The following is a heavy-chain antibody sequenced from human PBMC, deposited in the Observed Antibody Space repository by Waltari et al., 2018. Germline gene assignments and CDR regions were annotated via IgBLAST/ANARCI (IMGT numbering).Heavy chain of an antibody. V-gene: IGHV3-23*04. Sequence: EVQLVESGGGLVQPGGSLRLSCAVSGFTFSSYAMSWVRQAPGQGLEWVSGISASGGGTYYAGSVKGRFTISRDNSKNTLYLQVNSLRVDDTAVYYCASDLVAKFDSWGQGALVIVSS. CDR3: ASDLVAKFDS. D-gene: IGHD2-15*01. CDR2: ISASGGGT. CDR1: GFTFSSYA. J-gene: IGHJ4*02.